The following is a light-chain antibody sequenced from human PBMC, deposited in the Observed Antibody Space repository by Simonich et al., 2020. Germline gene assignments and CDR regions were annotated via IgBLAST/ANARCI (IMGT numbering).Light chain of an antibody. CDR1: QSVSSY. J-gene: IGKJ4*01. CDR3: QQRSNWLT. V-gene: IGKV3-11*01. Sequence: EIVLTQSPATLSLSPGERATLSCRASQSVSSYLAWYQQKPGQAPRLLIYDASNRATGIPARFSGSWSGTDFTLTISSLEPEDSAVYYCQQRSNWLTFGGGTKVEIK. CDR2: DAS.